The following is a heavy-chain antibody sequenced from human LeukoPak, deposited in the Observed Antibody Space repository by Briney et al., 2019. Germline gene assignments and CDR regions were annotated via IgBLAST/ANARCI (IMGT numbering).Heavy chain of an antibody. V-gene: IGHV3-30*04. CDR3: ARVGTSSLWDWFDP. J-gene: IGHJ5*02. Sequence: GGSLRLSCAASGFTFSSHAMNWVRQAPGKGLEWVAVISYDGSNKYYVDSVKGRFTISRDNSKNTLYLQMNSLRAEDTAVYYCARVGTSSLWDWFDPWGQGTLVTVSS. CDR2: ISYDGSNK. CDR1: GFTFSSHA. D-gene: IGHD2-8*01.